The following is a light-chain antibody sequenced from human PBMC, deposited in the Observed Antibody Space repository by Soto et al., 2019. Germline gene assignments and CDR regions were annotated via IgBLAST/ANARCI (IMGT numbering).Light chain of an antibody. CDR3: QQYNSYTWT. CDR2: KAS. J-gene: IGKJ1*01. CDR1: QSISSW. Sequence: DIQMTQSPSTLSASVGDRVTITCRASQSISSWLAWYQQKQGKAPKLLIYKASSLESGVPSRFSGSGSGTEFTLTISSLQPNDFANYFCQQYNSYTWTFGQGTKVEIK. V-gene: IGKV1-5*03.